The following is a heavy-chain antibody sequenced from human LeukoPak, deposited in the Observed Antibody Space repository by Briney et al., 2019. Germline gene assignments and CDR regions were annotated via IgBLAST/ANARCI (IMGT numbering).Heavy chain of an antibody. CDR1: GFTVSSNY. D-gene: IGHD4-23*01. Sequence: GGSLRLSCAVSGFTVSSNYMSWVRQAPGKGLERVSLIYSGGGTYYADSVRGRFTISRDDSKNTLYLQMNSLRAEDTAVYYCVRRAGGYSHPYDYWGQGTLVTVSS. J-gene: IGHJ4*02. V-gene: IGHV3-53*01. CDR2: IYSGGGT. CDR3: VRRAGGYSHPYDY.